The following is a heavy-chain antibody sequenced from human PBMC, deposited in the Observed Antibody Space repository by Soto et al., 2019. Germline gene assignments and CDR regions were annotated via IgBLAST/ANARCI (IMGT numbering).Heavy chain of an antibody. CDR1: GGSISSGGYY. CDR3: AIEYSSSPPYYPIGY. CDR2: IYYSGST. Sequence: SETLSLTCTVSGGSISSGGYYWSWIRQHPGKGLEWIGYIYYSGSTYYNPSLKSRVTISVDTSKNQFSLKLSSVTAADTAVYYCAIEYSSSPPYYPIGYWGQGTLVTVSS. V-gene: IGHV4-31*03. D-gene: IGHD6-6*01. J-gene: IGHJ4*02.